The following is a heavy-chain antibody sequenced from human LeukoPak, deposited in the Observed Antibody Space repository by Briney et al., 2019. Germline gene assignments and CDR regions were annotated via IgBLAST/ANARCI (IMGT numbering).Heavy chain of an antibody. Sequence: GGSLRLSSAASGFTFTSYSMNWVRQAPGKGLEWVSTISGGGGSTYYADSVKGRFTISRDNFKNTLYLQVNSLRAEDTAVYYCAKGGKWDVTPFDYWGQGTLVTVSS. CDR3: AKGGKWDVTPFDY. V-gene: IGHV3-23*01. J-gene: IGHJ4*02. CDR1: GFTFTSYS. D-gene: IGHD1-26*01. CDR2: ISGGGGST.